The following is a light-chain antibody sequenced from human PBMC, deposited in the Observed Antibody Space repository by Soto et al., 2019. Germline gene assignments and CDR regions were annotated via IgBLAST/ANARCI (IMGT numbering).Light chain of an antibody. CDR1: QSVSSW. CDR2: RAS. J-gene: IGKJ3*01. Sequence: DIQMTQSPSTLSASVGDRVTITCRASQSVSSWLAWYQQKPGKVPDLLIYRASSLESGVPSRFSGRGSGTEFTLTISSLQADDFATYYCQQYDSYPLTFGPGTKVDIK. CDR3: QQYDSYPLT. V-gene: IGKV1-5*03.